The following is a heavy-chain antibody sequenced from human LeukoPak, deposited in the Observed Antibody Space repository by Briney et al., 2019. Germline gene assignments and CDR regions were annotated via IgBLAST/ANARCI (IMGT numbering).Heavy chain of an antibody. CDR3: ARELGGPYCSSTSCYNWFDP. V-gene: IGHV4-61*02. D-gene: IGHD2-2*01. CDR1: GGSIRSGSHY. J-gene: IGHJ5*02. Sequence: PSETLSLTCTVSGGSIRSGSHYWSWIRQPAGKGLEWIGRIYTSGSTNYNPSLKSRVTISVDTSKNQFSLKLSSVTAADTAVYYCARELGGPYCSSTSCYNWFDPWGQGTLVTVSS. CDR2: IYTSGST.